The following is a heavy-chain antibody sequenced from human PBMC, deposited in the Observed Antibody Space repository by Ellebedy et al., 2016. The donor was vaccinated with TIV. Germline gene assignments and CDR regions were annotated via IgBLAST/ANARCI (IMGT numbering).Heavy chain of an antibody. CDR3: ARDARFIDQQYNWFDP. J-gene: IGHJ5*02. Sequence: GGSLRISCAASGFTFSDYAMSWIRQAPGKGLEWVSYISGSGSTVHYADSVTGRFIISRCNAKNSPYLQVNSLRAEDTAVYYCARDARFIDQQYNWFDPWGQGTLVTVSS. V-gene: IGHV3-11*01. CDR1: GFTFSDYA. CDR2: ISGSGSTV. D-gene: IGHD2-2*01.